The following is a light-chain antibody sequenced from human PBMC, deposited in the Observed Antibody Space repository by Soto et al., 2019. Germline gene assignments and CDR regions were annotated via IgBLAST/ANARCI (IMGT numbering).Light chain of an antibody. CDR2: RNN. CDR1: SSNIGSNY. Sequence: QAVVTQPPSASGTPGQRVTISCSGSSSNIGSNYVYWYQQLQGTAPKLLIYRNNQRPSGVPDGFSGSKSGTSASLAISGLRSEDEADYYCAAWDDSLSGRVFGTGTKLTVL. CDR3: AAWDDSLSGRV. V-gene: IGLV1-47*01. J-gene: IGLJ1*01.